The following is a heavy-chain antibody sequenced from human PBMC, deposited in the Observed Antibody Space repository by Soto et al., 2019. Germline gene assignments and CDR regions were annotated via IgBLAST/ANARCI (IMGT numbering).Heavy chain of an antibody. CDR3: ARIDDYGDYGATFDP. D-gene: IGHD4-17*01. J-gene: IGHJ5*02. CDR1: GFTFSSYS. Sequence: GGSLRLSCAASGFTFSSYSMNWVRQAPGKGLEWVSSISSSSSYIYYAVSVKGRFTISRDNAKNSLYLQMNSLRAEDTAVYYCARIDDYGDYGATFDPWGQGTLVTVSS. CDR2: ISSSSSYI. V-gene: IGHV3-21*01.